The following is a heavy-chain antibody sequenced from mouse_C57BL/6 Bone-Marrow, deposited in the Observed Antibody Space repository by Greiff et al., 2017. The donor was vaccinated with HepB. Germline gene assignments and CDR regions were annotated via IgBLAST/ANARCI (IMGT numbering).Heavy chain of an antibody. D-gene: IGHD2-4*01. CDR3: ARDLRDYDGYYYAMDY. Sequence: EVMLVESGGGLVKPGGSLKLSCAASGFTFSSYAMSWVRQTPEKRLEWVATISVGGSYTYYPDNVKGRFTISRDNAKNNLYLQMSHLKSEDTAMYYCARDLRDYDGYYYAMDYWGQGTSVTVSS. CDR2: ISVGGSYT. CDR1: GFTFSSYA. J-gene: IGHJ4*01. V-gene: IGHV5-4*01.